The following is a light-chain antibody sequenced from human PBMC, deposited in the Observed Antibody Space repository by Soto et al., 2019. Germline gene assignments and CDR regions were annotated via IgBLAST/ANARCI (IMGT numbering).Light chain of an antibody. CDR1: QSVSSN. CDR2: GAS. V-gene: IGKV3-15*01. J-gene: IGKJ3*01. CDR3: QQYNNWPPRVT. Sequence: EIVMTQSPATLSVSPGERATLSCRASQSVSSNLAWYQQKPGQAPRLLIYGASTSATGIPARFSGSGSGTGFTLTISSLQSEDFAVYYCQQYNNWPPRVTFGPGTKVDIK.